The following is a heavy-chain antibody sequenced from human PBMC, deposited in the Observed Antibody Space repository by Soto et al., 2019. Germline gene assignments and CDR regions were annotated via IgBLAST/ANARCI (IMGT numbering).Heavy chain of an antibody. V-gene: IGHV4-39*01. CDR2: IYYSGRT. Sequence: SETLSLTCIVSGESISSSSYYWGWIRQPPGKGLEWIGSIYYSGRTYYNPSFKSRVTIPIDTSKNQFSLKLSSVTATDTAVYYCARQRTTVVTQAYFDHWGQGALVTVSS. CDR1: GESISSSSYY. J-gene: IGHJ4*02. D-gene: IGHD2-21*02. CDR3: ARQRTTVVTQAYFDH.